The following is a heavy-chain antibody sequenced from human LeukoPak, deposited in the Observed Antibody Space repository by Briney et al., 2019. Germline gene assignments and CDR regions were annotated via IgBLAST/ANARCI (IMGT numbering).Heavy chain of an antibody. Sequence: GGSLRLSCAASGFTVSSSYMSWVRQAPGKGLEWVSVIYSGGSTYYADSVKGRFTISRDNSKNTLYLQMNSLRAEDTAVYYCASSIAVAGTIYWGQGTLVTVSS. CDR3: ASSIAVAGTIY. J-gene: IGHJ4*02. CDR1: GFTVSSSY. D-gene: IGHD6-19*01. V-gene: IGHV3-53*01. CDR2: IYSGGST.